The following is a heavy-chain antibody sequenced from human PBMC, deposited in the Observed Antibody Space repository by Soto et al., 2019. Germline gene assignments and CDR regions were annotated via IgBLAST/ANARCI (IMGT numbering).Heavy chain of an antibody. V-gene: IGHV3-23*01. Sequence: GGSLRLSCAASGFTFSSYAMSWVRQAPGKGLEWVSAISGSGGSTYYADSVKGRFTISRDNSKNTLYLQMNSLRAEDTAVYYCAKKAMRDNANYDFWSGYSYYFDYWGQGTLVTSPQ. CDR2: ISGSGGST. D-gene: IGHD3-3*01. CDR1: GFTFSSYA. J-gene: IGHJ4*02. CDR3: AKKAMRDNANYDFWSGYSYYFDY.